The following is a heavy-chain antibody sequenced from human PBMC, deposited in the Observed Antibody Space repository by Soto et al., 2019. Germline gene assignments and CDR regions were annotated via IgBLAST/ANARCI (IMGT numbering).Heavy chain of an antibody. V-gene: IGHV5-51*01. J-gene: IGHJ6*04. D-gene: IGHD3-22*01. Sequence: GESLKISCKGSGYSFTSYWIGWVRQMPGKGLEWMGIIYPGDSDTRYSPSFQGQVTISADKSIITAYLQWSSLKASNTAMYYCARLSLDYYYDSSGYYQLYYGMDVCGEVTTVTVCS. CDR2: IYPGDSDT. CDR1: GYSFTSYW. CDR3: ARLSLDYYYDSSGYYQLYYGMDV.